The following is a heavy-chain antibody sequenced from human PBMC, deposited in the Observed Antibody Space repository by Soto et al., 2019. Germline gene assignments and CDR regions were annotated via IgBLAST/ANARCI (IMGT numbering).Heavy chain of an antibody. CDR2: ISGSGGST. Sequence: GGSLRLSCAASGFTFSSYAMSWVRQAPGKGLEWVSAISGSGGSTYYADSVKGRFTISRDNSKNTLYLQMNSLRAEDTAVYYCAKDPEVGSGSYGEFALYYYGMDVWGQGTTVTVSS. D-gene: IGHD3-10*01. V-gene: IGHV3-23*01. CDR1: GFTFSSYA. J-gene: IGHJ6*02. CDR3: AKDPEVGSGSYGEFALYYYGMDV.